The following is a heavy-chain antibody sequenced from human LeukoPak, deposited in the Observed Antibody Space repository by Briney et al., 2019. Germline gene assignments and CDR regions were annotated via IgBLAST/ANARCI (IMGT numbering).Heavy chain of an antibody. J-gene: IGHJ6*02. CDR1: GFTLSNYW. Sequence: PGGSLRLSCAAPGFTLSNYWMHSVRQAPGKGLEWVPAIYSGGTSYYAESVKGRHTMSRHNSKSTLYLQMSGLRTEDTAVYYCARDLRTQYYDSSGYSHFYYFGMDVWGQGTTVTVSS. V-gene: IGHV3-53*04. CDR2: IYSGGTS. CDR3: ARDLRTQYYDSSGYSHFYYFGMDV. D-gene: IGHD3-22*01.